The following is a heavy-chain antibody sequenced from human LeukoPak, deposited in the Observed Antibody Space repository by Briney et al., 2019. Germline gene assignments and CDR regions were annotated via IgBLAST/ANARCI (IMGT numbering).Heavy chain of an antibody. CDR3: ARGIGDIVVVVAATLGYNWFDP. D-gene: IGHD2-15*01. Sequence: PSETLSLTCAVYGGSFSGYYWSWIRQPPGKGRGWIGEINHSGSTNYNPSLKSRVTISVDTSKNQFSLKLSSVTAADTAVYYCARGIGDIVVVVAATLGYNWFDPWGQGTLVTVSS. CDR2: INHSGST. V-gene: IGHV4-34*01. J-gene: IGHJ5*02. CDR1: GGSFSGYY.